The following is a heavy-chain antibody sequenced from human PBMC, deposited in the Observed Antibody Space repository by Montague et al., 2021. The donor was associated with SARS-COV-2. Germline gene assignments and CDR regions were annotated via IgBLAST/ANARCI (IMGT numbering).Heavy chain of an antibody. Sequence: SETLSLTCTVSVGSISSSNYYWGGRRQPPGKGLKWIGKMYYSGSTYYNPSLKSRVTISIDTSKNQFSLKLSSVTAADTAVYYCARDDIVLQGVTKGMDVWGQGTTVTVSS. CDR3: ARDDIVLQGVTKGMDV. CDR2: MYYSGST. V-gene: IGHV4-39*07. D-gene: IGHD3-10*01. J-gene: IGHJ6*02. CDR1: VGSISSSNYY.